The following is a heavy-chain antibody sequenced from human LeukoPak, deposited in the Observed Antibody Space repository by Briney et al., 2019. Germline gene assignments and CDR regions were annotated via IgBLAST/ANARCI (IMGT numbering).Heavy chain of an antibody. CDR1: GFTCSSYE. CDR2: ISSSGSTI. Sequence: GGSLRLSCAASGFTCSSYEMNWVRKAPGKGLKWVSYISSSGSTIYYADSVKGRFTISRDNAKNSLYLQMNSLRAEDTAVYYCAELGITMIGGVWGKGTTVTISS. CDR3: AELGITMIGGV. J-gene: IGHJ6*04. D-gene: IGHD3-10*02. V-gene: IGHV3-48*03.